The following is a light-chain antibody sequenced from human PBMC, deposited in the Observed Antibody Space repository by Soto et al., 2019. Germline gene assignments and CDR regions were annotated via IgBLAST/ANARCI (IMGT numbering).Light chain of an antibody. CDR2: AAS. J-gene: IGKJ2*01. CDR1: QSVLYSSNSQNY. V-gene: IGKV4-1*01. Sequence: DIVMTQSPDSLAVSLGERATINCKSSQSVLYSSNSQNYLVWYQQKPGKAPKLLIYAASSLQSGVPSRFSGSGSGTDFTLTISSLQPEDFATYYCQQSYSTPYTFGQGTKLEIK. CDR3: QQSYSTPYT.